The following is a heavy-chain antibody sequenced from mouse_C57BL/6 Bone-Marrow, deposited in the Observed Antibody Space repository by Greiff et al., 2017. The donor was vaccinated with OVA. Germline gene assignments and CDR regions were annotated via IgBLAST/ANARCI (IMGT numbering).Heavy chain of an antibody. D-gene: IGHD3-1*01. CDR1: GYAFSSSW. V-gene: IGHV1-82*01. J-gene: IGHJ2*01. Sequence: QVQLQQSGPELVKPGASVKISCQASGYAFSSSWMNWVPQRPGKGLEWIGRIYPGDGDTNYNGKFKGKATLTADKSSSTAYMQLSSLTSEDSAVYFCARSGYCFDYWGQGTTLTVSS. CDR2: IYPGDGDT. CDR3: ARSGYCFDY.